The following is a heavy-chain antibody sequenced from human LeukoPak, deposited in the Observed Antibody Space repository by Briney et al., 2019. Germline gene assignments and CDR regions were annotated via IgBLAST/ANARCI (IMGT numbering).Heavy chain of an antibody. D-gene: IGHD4-17*01. J-gene: IGHJ4*02. CDR1: GGSISSYY. CDR3: ARDDGDYERSLDY. Sequence: PSETLSLTCTVSGGSISSYYWSWIRQPPGKGLEWIGYIYYSGSTNYNPSLKSRVTISVDTSKNQFSLKLSSVTAADTAVYYCARDDGDYERSLDYWGQGTLVTVSS. CDR2: IYYSGST. V-gene: IGHV4-59*01.